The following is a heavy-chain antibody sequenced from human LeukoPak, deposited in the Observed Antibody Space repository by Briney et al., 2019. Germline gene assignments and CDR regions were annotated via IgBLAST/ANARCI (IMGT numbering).Heavy chain of an antibody. J-gene: IGHJ5*02. CDR3: ARDMSAAAIPTSSNWFDP. V-gene: IGHV4-59*01. CDR2: IYYSGST. CDR1: GGSISSYY. D-gene: IGHD2-2*02. Sequence: PSETLSLTCAVSGGSISSYYWSWVRQPPGEGLEWVGYIYYSGSTNYNPSLKSRVTISVDTSKNQFSLKLSSVTAADTAVYYCARDMSAAAIPTSSNWFDPWGQGTLVTVSS.